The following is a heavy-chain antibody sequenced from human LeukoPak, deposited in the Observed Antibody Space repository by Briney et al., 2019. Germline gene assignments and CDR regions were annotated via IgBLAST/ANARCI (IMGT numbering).Heavy chain of an antibody. J-gene: IGHJ4*02. V-gene: IGHV3-53*01. D-gene: IGHD1-26*01. CDR1: GFTVSSNY. Sequence: GGSLRLSCAASGFTVSSNYMSWVRQAPGKGLEWVSVIYSGGSTYYADSVKGRFTISRDNSKNTLYLQMNSLRAEDTAVYYCARDLLGWELHYFDYWGQGTLVTVSS. CDR3: ARDLLGWELHYFDY. CDR2: IYSGGST.